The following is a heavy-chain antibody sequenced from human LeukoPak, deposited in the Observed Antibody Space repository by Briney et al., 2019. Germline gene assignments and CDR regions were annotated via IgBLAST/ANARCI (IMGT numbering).Heavy chain of an antibody. CDR2: LGWSGENK. CDR1: GFTFTDYS. J-gene: IGHJ6*02. CDR3: VKDRPCETCMPMDA. D-gene: IGHD2-2*01. Sequence: GGSLRLSCAASGFTFTDYSMSWVRQAPGKGLEGVSGLGWSGENKYYATSVRGRFSISRDNSKDTVYLQMNSLRAEDTAIYYCVKDRPCETCMPMDAWGQGTTVTVSS. V-gene: IGHV3-23*01.